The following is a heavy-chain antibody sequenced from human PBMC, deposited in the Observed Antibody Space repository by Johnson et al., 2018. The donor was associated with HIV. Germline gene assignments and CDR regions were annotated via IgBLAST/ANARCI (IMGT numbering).Heavy chain of an antibody. V-gene: IGHV3-30*02. CDR2: LRYDGSDK. J-gene: IGHJ3*02. CDR1: GFTFSNYG. CDR3: ARGFHSGSPNGRGAFDI. D-gene: IGHD1-26*01. Sequence: QEQLVESGGGVVQPGGSLRLSCAASGFTFSNYGLHWVRQAPGKGLEWVAFLRYDGSDKYYADSVKGRFTISRDNSKNTLYLQMNSLRAEDTAVYYCARGFHSGSPNGRGAFDIWGQGTMVTLSS.